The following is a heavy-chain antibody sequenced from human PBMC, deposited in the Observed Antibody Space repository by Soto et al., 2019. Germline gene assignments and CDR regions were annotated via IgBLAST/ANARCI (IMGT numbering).Heavy chain of an antibody. Sequence: SETLSLTCAVSGGSISRGGYSGSWIRQPPGKGLEWIGYMYHSGSTYYNPSLKSRVTISIDRSENQFSLKLSSVTAADTAVYYCARGLITGSQYSGGWYYFDSWGQGTQVT. V-gene: IGHV4-30-2*01. CDR2: MYHSGST. D-gene: IGHD1-26*01. J-gene: IGHJ4*02. CDR3: ARGLITGSQYSGGWYYFDS. CDR1: GGSISRGGYS.